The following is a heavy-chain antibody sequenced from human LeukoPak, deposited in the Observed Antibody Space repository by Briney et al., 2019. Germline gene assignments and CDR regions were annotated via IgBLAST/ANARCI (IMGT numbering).Heavy chain of an antibody. V-gene: IGHV3-7*01. D-gene: IGHD1/OR15-1a*01. CDR3: ARNKRADI. Sequence: GGSLRLSCAASGFSFSDYWMSWVRQAPGKGLEWVANIKQDGSERNYVDSVKGRFTISRDNAKNSLSLQMISLRAEDTAVYYCARNKRADIWGQGTMVTVSS. CDR1: GFSFSDYW. CDR2: IKQDGSER. J-gene: IGHJ3*02.